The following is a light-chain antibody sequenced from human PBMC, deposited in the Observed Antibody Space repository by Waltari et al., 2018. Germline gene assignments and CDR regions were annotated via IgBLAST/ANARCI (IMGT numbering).Light chain of an antibody. J-gene: IGLJ2*01. CDR3: SSYAGSNNFVV. CDR1: SSDVGGYKY. Sequence: QSALTQPPSASGSPGQSVTISCTGTSSDVGGYKYVSWYQQHPDKAPKLMIYEVSNRPSGVPDRFSGSKSGNTAALTVSGLQAEDEADYYCSSYAGSNNFVVFGGGTKLTVL. CDR2: EVS. V-gene: IGLV2-8*01.